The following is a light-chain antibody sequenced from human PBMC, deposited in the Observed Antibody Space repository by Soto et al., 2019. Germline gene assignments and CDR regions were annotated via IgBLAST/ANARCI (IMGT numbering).Light chain of an antibody. CDR3: QQSNSSPYT. CDR2: AAY. Sequence: DIRMTQSPSSLSASVGDRVNITCRASKSISSYLNWYQHKPGTAPKLLIYAAYRLQSGVPSRFTGSGSRTDFTLTISNLQPEDFATYFCQQSNSSPYTFGQGTRLEIK. V-gene: IGKV1-39*01. J-gene: IGKJ2*01. CDR1: KSISSY.